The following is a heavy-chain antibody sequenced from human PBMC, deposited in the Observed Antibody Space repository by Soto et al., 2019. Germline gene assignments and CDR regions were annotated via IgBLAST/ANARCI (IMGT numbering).Heavy chain of an antibody. CDR1: GGSFSGYY. CDR3: ARGPWGYGSGSYYNGGMDV. D-gene: IGHD3-10*01. J-gene: IGHJ6*02. Sequence: SDTLSLTCAVYGGSFSGYYWSWIRQPPGKWLEWIGEINHSGSTNYNPSLKSRVTISVDTSKNQFSLKLSSVTAADTAVYYCARGPWGYGSGSYYNGGMDVWGQGXTVTVYS. CDR2: INHSGST. V-gene: IGHV4-34*01.